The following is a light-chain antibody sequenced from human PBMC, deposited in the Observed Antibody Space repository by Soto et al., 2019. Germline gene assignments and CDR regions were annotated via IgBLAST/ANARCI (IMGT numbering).Light chain of an antibody. CDR2: GNS. CDR1: SSTIGAGYD. CDR3: QSYDSSLTFYV. Sequence: QSVLTQPPSVSGAPGQRVTISCTGSSSTIGAGYDVHWYQQLLGTAPNLLIYGNSNRPSGVPDRFSGSKSGTSASLAITGLQAEDEADYYCQSYDSSLTFYVFGTGTKVTVL. V-gene: IGLV1-40*01. J-gene: IGLJ1*01.